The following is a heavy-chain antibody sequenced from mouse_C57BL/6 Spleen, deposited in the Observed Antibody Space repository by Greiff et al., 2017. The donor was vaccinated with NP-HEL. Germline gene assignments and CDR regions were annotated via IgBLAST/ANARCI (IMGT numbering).Heavy chain of an antibody. V-gene: IGHV1-85*01. Sequence: VQLHQSGPELVKPGASVKLSCKASGYTFTSYDINWVKQRPGQGLEWIGWIYPRDGSTKYNEKFKGKATLTVDTSSSTAYMELHSLTSEDSAVYFCARSSSYVDWYFDVWGTGTTVTVSS. D-gene: IGHD1-1*01. CDR3: ARSSSYVDWYFDV. J-gene: IGHJ1*03. CDR2: IYPRDGST. CDR1: GYTFTSYD.